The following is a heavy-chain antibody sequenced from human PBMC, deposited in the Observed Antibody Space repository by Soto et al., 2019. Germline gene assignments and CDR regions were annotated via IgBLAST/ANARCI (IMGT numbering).Heavy chain of an antibody. D-gene: IGHD1-1*01. CDR1: GGSISSSNW. CDR3: ARLKTTTNDAFDI. V-gene: IGHV4-4*02. Sequence: QVQLQESGPGLVKPSGTLSLTCTVSGGSISSSNWWSWVRQTPGKGLEWIAEIYHSGNSNYNPSLRSRVTISVVKSKNQFSLNLSPVTAADTAIYYCARLKTTTNDAFDIFGQGTMVSVSS. CDR2: IYHSGNS. J-gene: IGHJ3*02.